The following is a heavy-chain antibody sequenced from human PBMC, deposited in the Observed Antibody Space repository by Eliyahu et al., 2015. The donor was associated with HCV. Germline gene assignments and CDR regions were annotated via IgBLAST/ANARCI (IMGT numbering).Heavy chain of an antibody. CDR2: XYYSGSA. CDR1: GGSISTYY. V-gene: IGHV4-59*01. D-gene: IGHD6-19*01. Sequence: QVQLQESGPGLVKPSETLSLTCTVSGGSISTYYWSWIRQPPGKGLEWIGYXYYSGSANYNPSLKSRVTISVDTSKNQFSLKLSSVTAADTAVYYCASGGGGIAVAGTGGWFDPWGQGTLVTVSS. J-gene: IGHJ5*02. CDR3: ASGGGGIAVAGTGGWFDP.